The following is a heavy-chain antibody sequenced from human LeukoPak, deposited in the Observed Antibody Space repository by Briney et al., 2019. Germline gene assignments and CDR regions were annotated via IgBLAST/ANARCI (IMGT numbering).Heavy chain of an antibody. D-gene: IGHD6-19*01. CDR2: IYPYDSDT. V-gene: IGHV5-51*01. Sequence: GESLKISCKGSGYSFTSYWIGWVRQMPGKGLEWMAIIYPYDSDTRYSPSFQGQVTISADKSISTAYLQWSSLKASDTAMYYCARQIGIAVAGTDYWGQGTLVTVSS. CDR1: GYSFTSYW. CDR3: ARQIGIAVAGTDY. J-gene: IGHJ4*02.